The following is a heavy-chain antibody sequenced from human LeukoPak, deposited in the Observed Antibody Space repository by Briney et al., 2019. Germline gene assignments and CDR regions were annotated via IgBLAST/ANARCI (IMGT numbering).Heavy chain of an antibody. Sequence: GGSLRLSCSASGFTFSSYSMNWVRQAPGKGLEWVSSISTSSIYIYYADSVKGRFTISRDNAKNSLYQQMNSLRAEDTAVYYCARSRRDGDYLLNAFDIWGQGTMVTVSS. J-gene: IGHJ3*02. V-gene: IGHV3-21*01. CDR3: ARSRRDGDYLLNAFDI. CDR1: GFTFSSYS. CDR2: ISTSSIYI. D-gene: IGHD4-17*01.